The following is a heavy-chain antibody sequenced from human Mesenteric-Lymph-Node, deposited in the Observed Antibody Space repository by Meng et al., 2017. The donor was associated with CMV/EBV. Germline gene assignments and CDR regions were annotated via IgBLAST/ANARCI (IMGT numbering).Heavy chain of an antibody. D-gene: IGHD3-10*01. CDR1: GGSVSSGSYY. V-gene: IGHV4-61*01. J-gene: IGHJ4*02. CDR3: ARVGFRFGELIDY. Sequence: VSGGSVSSGSYYWSWIRQPPGKGLEWIGYIYYRGSTNYNPSLKSRVTISVDTSKNQFSLKLSSVTAADTAVYYRARVGFRFGELIDYWGQGTLVTVSS. CDR2: IYYRGST.